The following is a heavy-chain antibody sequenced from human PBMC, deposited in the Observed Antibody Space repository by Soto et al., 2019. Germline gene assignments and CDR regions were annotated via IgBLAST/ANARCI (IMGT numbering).Heavy chain of an antibody. CDR1: GFSFSSNW. CDR3: FNVAFGY. Sequence: PAWSLRLSCTASGFSFSSNWMSWVRQAPGKGPEWVANINQDGSEKYCADSVKGRFTISRDNAKNSLYLQMDSLRVEDTALYYCFNVAFGYWGRGTLVTVSS. CDR2: INQDGSEK. V-gene: IGHV3-7*01. J-gene: IGHJ4*02.